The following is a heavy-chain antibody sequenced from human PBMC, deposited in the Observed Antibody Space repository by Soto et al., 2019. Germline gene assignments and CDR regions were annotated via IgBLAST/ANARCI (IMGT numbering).Heavy chain of an antibody. D-gene: IGHD1-26*01. CDR3: ARDDTSGPEAHHAFDI. J-gene: IGHJ3*02. CDR1: GGSISSGGYY. Sequence: PSETLSLTCTVSGGSISSGGYYWSWIRQHPGKGLEWIGYIYYSGSTYYNPSLKSRVTISVDTSKNQFSLKLSSVTAADTAVYYCARDDTSGPEAHHAFDIWGQGTMVTVSS. CDR2: IYYSGST. V-gene: IGHV4-31*03.